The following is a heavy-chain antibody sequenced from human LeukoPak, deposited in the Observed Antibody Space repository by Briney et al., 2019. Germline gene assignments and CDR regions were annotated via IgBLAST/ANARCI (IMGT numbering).Heavy chain of an antibody. CDR1: GFTFSSYW. D-gene: IGHD3-3*01. V-gene: IGHV3-74*01. J-gene: IGHJ6*02. Sequence: GGSLRLSCAASGFTFSSYWMHWVRRAPGKGLVWVSRINSDGSSTSYADSVKGRFTISRDNAKNTLYLQMNSLRAEDTAVYYCARGAPGVVEYYYYGMDVWGQGTTVTVSS. CDR2: INSDGSST. CDR3: ARGAPGVVEYYYYGMDV.